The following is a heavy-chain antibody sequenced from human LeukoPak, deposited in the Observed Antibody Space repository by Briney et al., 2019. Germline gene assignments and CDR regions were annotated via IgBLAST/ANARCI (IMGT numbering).Heavy chain of an antibody. J-gene: IGHJ4*02. CDR1: GGTFSNFG. D-gene: IGHD2-2*01. CDR2: IIPIFHTP. CDR3: ARSRSTLYSSLAAAAFHS. V-gene: IGHV1-69*13. Sequence: SVKVSCKASGGTFSNFGISWVRQAPGQGLEWMGGIIPIFHTPNYAQKFQGRVTITADESTSTAYMELSSLRSVDTAVYYCARSRSTLYSSLAAAAFHSWGQGTLVTISS.